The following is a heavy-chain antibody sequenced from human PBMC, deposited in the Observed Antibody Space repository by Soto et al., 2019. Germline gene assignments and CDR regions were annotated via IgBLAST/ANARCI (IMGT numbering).Heavy chain of an antibody. CDR2: ISWNSGSI. V-gene: IGHV3-9*01. J-gene: IGHJ6*02. CDR1: GFTFDDYA. D-gene: IGHD3-10*01. Sequence: EVQLVESGGGLVQPGRSLRLSCAASGFTFDDYAMHWVRQAPGKGLEWVSGISWNSGSIGYADSVKGRFTISRDNAKNSLYLQMNSLRAEDTALYYCARPYGDHNYYAMDVWGQGTTVTVSS. CDR3: ARPYGDHNYYAMDV.